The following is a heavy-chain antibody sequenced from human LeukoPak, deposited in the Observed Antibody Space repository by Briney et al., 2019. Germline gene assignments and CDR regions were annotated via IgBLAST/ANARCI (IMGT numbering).Heavy chain of an antibody. Sequence: PSETLSLTCTVSGYSISSGYYWSWIRQPAGKGLEWIGRIYTSGSTNYNPSLKSRVTMSVDTSKNQFSLKLSSVTAADTAVYYCARDLNLLYYMDVWGKGTTVTISS. CDR3: ARDLNLLYYMDV. CDR2: IYTSGST. V-gene: IGHV4-4*07. J-gene: IGHJ6*03. CDR1: GYSISSGYY. D-gene: IGHD1-26*01.